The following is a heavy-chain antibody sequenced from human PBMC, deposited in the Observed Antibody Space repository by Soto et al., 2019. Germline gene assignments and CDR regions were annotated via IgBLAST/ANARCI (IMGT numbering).Heavy chain of an antibody. CDR3: ARSLLAYCGGDCYSDFDY. D-gene: IGHD2-21*02. V-gene: IGHV6-1*01. CDR2: TYYRSKWYN. CDR1: GDSVSSNSAA. Sequence: SRTLSLTCAISGDSVSSNSAAWNWSRQSPSRGLEWLGRTYYRSKWYNDYAVSVKSRITINPDTSKNQFSLQLNSVTPEDTAVYYCARSLLAYCGGDCYSDFDYWGQGTLVTVSS. J-gene: IGHJ4*02.